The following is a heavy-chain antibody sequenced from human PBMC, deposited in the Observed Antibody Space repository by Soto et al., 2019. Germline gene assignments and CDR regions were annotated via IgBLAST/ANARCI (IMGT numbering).Heavy chain of an antibody. V-gene: IGHV3-48*03. D-gene: IGHD2-2*01. CDR3: ARSSGDSNSWYFES. Sequence: GGSLRLSCASSRFTFSSYEMNCVRHSPGKGLEWISYISSSGSTIYYAGSMKGRFTISRDNAQNSLYLQMNSLRAEDTAVYYCARSSGDSNSWYFESLGQGTLVIVSS. J-gene: IGHJ4*02. CDR2: ISSSGSTI. CDR1: RFTFSSYE.